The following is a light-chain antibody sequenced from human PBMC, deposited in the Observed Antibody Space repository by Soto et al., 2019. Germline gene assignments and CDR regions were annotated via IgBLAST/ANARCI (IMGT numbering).Light chain of an antibody. CDR1: QSVGTY. V-gene: IGKV3-11*01. CDR3: QPRSDWPST. J-gene: IGKJ4*01. CDR2: DSS. Sequence: PGERATLSCRASQSVGTYFAWYQQKPGQAPRLLIYDSSNRATGIPARFSGSGSGTDFTLTISSLEPEDFAVYYCQPRSDWPSTFCGGTKVEIK.